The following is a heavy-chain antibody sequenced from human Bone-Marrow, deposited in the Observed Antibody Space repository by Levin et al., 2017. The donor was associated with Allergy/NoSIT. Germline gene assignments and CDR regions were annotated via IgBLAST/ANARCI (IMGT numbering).Heavy chain of an antibody. D-gene: IGHD6-6*01. CDR2: ITWNSATI. Sequence: RAGGSLRLSCEGSGYNFGDYGMFWVRQAPGKGLEWVSGITWNSATIDYADSVRGRFTVHRDNAKRSLYLQMNSLRPDDTALYFCAKRDGSSSSFDHWGQGTLVTVS. CDR1: GYNFGDYG. V-gene: IGHV3-9*01. J-gene: IGHJ4*02. CDR3: AKRDGSSSSFDH.